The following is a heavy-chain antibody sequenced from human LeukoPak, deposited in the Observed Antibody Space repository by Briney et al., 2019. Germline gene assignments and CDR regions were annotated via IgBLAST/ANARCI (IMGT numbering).Heavy chain of an antibody. J-gene: IGHJ4*02. CDR3: AKATGYLL. CDR2: ISSSSNTI. V-gene: IGHV3-48*01. Sequence: PGESLRLSCAASGFSFSLYSMNWVRQAPGKGLEWVSYISSSSNTIYYADSVKGRFAISRDNAKNSLYLQMNSLRAEDTAVYYCAKATGYLLWGQGTLVIVSS. CDR1: GFSFSLYS. D-gene: IGHD1-14*01.